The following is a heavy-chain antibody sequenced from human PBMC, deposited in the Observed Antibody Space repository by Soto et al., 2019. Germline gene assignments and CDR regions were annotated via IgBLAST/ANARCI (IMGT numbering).Heavy chain of an antibody. Sequence: VKVSCKASGYTFTGYYMHWVRQAPGQGLEWMGWINPNSGGTNYAQKFQGWVTMTRDTSISTAYMELSRLRSDDTAVYYCARGVGCSSTSCLNMDVWGKGTTVTVSS. CDR3: ARGVGCSSTSCLNMDV. J-gene: IGHJ6*03. V-gene: IGHV1-2*04. CDR1: GYTFTGYY. D-gene: IGHD2-2*01. CDR2: INPNSGGT.